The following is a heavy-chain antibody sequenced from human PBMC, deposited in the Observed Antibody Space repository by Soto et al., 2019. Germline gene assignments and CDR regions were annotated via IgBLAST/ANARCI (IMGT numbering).Heavy chain of an antibody. J-gene: IGHJ4*01. CDR1: GFTFSSYS. CDR3: VASSSSYYFEY. V-gene: IGHV3-23*01. CDR2: FRTGGDDGTT. Sequence: GGSLRLSCAASGFTFSSYSMSWVRQAPGKGLEWVSGFRTGGDDGTTYYADSVKGRFTISRDNSKNTLFLQMNSLRVEDTAIYYCVASSSSYYFEYWGHGTLVTVSS.